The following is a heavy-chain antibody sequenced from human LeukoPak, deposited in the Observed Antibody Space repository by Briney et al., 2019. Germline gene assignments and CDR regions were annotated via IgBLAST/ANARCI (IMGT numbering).Heavy chain of an antibody. J-gene: IGHJ4*02. V-gene: IGHV4-31*03. D-gene: IGHD2-15*01. CDR2: MYYSGCT. CDR3: AADRGYCSGGSCYQGNYFDY. Sequence: SETLSLTCTVYGHSISSGGYYSGWIRQHPGKGLEWLGYMYYSGCTYYNPSLKSRVTMSVDTSKRQVSRKLSSVTAADTAVYYCAADRGYCSGGSCYQGNYFDYWGQGTLVTVSS. CDR1: GHSISSGGYY.